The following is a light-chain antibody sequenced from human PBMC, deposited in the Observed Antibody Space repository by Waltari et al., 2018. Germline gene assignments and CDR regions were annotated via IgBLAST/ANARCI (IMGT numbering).Light chain of an antibody. J-gene: IGLJ3*02. CDR2: RDV. CDR3: AAWDDSLSGLWV. Sequence: QSVLTQSPSASGTPGQTVTISCSGSSSNIGPNSVYWYQHFPGTAPKLLIYRDVRRASGVPARFAGSKYGTSASLSISGLRPEDEADYYGAAWDDSLSGLWVFGRGTKLTVL. V-gene: IGLV1-47*01. CDR1: SSNIGPNS.